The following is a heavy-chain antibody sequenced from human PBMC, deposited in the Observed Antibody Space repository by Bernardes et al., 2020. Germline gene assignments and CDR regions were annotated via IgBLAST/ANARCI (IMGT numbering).Heavy chain of an antibody. Sequence: SVLLYGTRPGSGGSISRYYWSWIRPPPGKGLEWIGYIYYSWSTNYNPSLKSRVTISVDTSKNQFSLKLSSVTAADTAVYYCARVGYSSSLSPIDCWGQGTLVTVSS. J-gene: IGHJ4*02. CDR2: IYYSWST. CDR1: GGSISRYY. V-gene: IGHV4-59*01. D-gene: IGHD6-13*01. CDR3: ARVGYSSSLSPIDC.